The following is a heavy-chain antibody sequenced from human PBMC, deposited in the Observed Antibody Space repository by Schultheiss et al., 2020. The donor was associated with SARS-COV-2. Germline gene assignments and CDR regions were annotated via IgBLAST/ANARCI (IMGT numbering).Heavy chain of an antibody. V-gene: IGHV3-11*04. J-gene: IGHJ4*02. CDR3: ARATWRGTVPDDY. Sequence: GESLKISCAASGFTFSDYYMSWIRQAPGKGLEWVSYISSSGSTIYYADSVKGRFTISRDNAKNSLFLQMNSLRAEDTAVYYCARATWRGTVPDDYWGQGTLVTVSS. CDR2: ISSSGSTI. CDR1: GFTFSDYY. D-gene: IGHD4-11*01.